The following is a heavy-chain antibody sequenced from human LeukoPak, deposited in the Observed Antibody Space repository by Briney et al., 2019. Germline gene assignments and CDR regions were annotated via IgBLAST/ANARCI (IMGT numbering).Heavy chain of an antibody. CDR3: ARDANNVFGSVADY. V-gene: IGHV1-8*01. CDR1: GYTFTSYD. J-gene: IGHJ4*02. Sequence: ASVKVSCKASGYTFTSYDINWVRQATGQGLEWMGWMNPNSGNTGYAQKFQGRVTMTRDTSISTAYMELSRLRSDDTAVYYCARDANNVFGSVADYWGQGTLVTVSS. CDR2: MNPNSGNT. D-gene: IGHD3-3*01.